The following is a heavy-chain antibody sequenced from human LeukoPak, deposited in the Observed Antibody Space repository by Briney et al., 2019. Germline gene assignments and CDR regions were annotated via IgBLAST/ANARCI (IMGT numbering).Heavy chain of an antibody. CDR1: GLTLINVW. D-gene: IGHD3-22*01. CDR3: AQGSAQYYQY. V-gene: IGHV3-15*07. Sequence: GGSLRLSCAVSGLTLINVWMNWVRQAPGKGLEWVGRIKSKSAGGTTDFAAPVKGRFTISRDDSKNTLYLQMNSLTSEDTAVYYCAQGSAQYYQYRGQGTLVTVSS. CDR2: IKSKSAGGTT. J-gene: IGHJ4*02.